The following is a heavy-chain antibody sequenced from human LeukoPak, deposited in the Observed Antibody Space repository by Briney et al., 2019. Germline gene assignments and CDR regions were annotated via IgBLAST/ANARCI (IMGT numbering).Heavy chain of an antibody. D-gene: IGHD5-18*01. CDR3: ARARSSHGYGDAFDI. Sequence: PGGSLRLSCAASGFTFSSYWMHWVRQAPGKGLVWVSRINSDGSSTSYADSVKGRFTISRDNSKNTLYLQMNSLRAEDTAVYYCARARSSHGYGDAFDIWGQGTMVTVSS. V-gene: IGHV3-74*01. CDR2: INSDGSST. J-gene: IGHJ3*02. CDR1: GFTFSSYW.